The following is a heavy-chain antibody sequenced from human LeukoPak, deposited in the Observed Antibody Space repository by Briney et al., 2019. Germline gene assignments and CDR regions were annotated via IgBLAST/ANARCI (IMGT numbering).Heavy chain of an antibody. CDR3: ARWSGAYDC. V-gene: IGHV3-64*01. J-gene: IGHJ4*02. D-gene: IGHD2-21*01. Sequence: GGSLRPSCAGSGFTLSGYGMHWVRQAPGKGLEYVSAISSNGANTYYTKSVEGRFTISRDNSKNTLFLQMGGLRTEDTAVYYCARWSGAYDCWGQGALVIVSS. CDR2: ISSNGANT. CDR1: GFTLSGYG.